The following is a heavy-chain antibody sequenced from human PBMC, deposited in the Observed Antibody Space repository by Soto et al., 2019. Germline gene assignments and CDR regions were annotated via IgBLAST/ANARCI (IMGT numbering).Heavy chain of an antibody. Sequence: PSETLSLTCTVSGGSVSSSFFYWSWVRQPPGQRLEWIGYIYYTGTTNYNPSLASRVAMSVDTSKKQFTLNLRSLTAADTARYYCARLKTSSGWSLFDSWGQGRLLTVSS. D-gene: IGHD6-13*01. CDR3: ARLKTSSGWSLFDS. CDR2: IYYTGTT. J-gene: IGHJ4*02. CDR1: GGSVSSSFFY. V-gene: IGHV4-61*01.